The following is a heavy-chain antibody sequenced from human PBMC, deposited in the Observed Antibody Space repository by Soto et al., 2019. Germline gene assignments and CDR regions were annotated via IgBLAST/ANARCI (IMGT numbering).Heavy chain of an antibody. Sequence: QVQLVESGGGVVQPGRSLRLSCAASGFTFSSYGMHWVRQAPGKGLEWVAVIWYDGSNKYYADSVKGRFTISRDNSKNTLYLQMNSLRAEDTAVYYCARERGHCSSTSCYRFFDYWGQGTLVTVSS. CDR1: GFTFSSYG. D-gene: IGHD2-2*02. CDR3: ARERGHCSSTSCYRFFDY. CDR2: IWYDGSNK. V-gene: IGHV3-33*01. J-gene: IGHJ4*02.